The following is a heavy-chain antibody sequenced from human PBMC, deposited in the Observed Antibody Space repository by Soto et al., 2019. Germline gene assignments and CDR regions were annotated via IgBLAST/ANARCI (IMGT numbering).Heavy chain of an antibody. CDR1: GGSISSGGYY. CDR3: ARVVRGVIKGGFDS. V-gene: IGHV4-31*01. Sequence: PSETLSLTCTVSGGSISSGGYYWSWIRQHPGKGLECIVYIYYSGSTYYNPSLKSLVTISVDTSKNQLSTKLSSVTAADTAVYYCARVVRGVIKGGFDSWGQGTLVTVSS. CDR2: IYYSGST. J-gene: IGHJ4*02. D-gene: IGHD3-10*01.